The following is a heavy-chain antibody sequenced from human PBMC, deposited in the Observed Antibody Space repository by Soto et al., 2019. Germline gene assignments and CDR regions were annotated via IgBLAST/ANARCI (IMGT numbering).Heavy chain of an antibody. CDR3: ARGPLNRNDYGDYYFDY. D-gene: IGHD4-17*01. Sequence: SETLSLTCTVSGGSISSGGYYWSWIRQHPGKGLEWIGYIYYSGSTYYNPSLKSRVTISVDTSKNQFSLKLSSVTAADTAVYYCARGPLNRNDYGDYYFDYWGQGTLVTVSS. CDR2: IYYSGST. J-gene: IGHJ4*02. CDR1: GGSISSGGYY. V-gene: IGHV4-31*03.